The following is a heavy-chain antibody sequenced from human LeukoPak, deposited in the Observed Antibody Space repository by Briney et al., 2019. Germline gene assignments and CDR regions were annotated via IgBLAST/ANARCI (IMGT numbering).Heavy chain of an antibody. J-gene: IGHJ6*03. D-gene: IGHD6-13*01. CDR3: ARGIRAAAGDYYYYYMDV. V-gene: IGHV1-8*01. CDR1: GYTFTSYD. Sequence: ASVKVSRKASGYTFTSYDINWVRQATGQGLEWMGWMNPNSGNTGFAQKFQGRVTMTRNTSISTAYMELSSLRSEDTAVYYCARGIRAAAGDYYYYYMDVWGKGTTVTVSS. CDR2: MNPNSGNT.